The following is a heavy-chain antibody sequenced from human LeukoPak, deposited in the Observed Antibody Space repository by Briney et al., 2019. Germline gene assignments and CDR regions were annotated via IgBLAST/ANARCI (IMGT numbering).Heavy chain of an antibody. CDR2: ISWNSGSI. D-gene: IGHD6-13*01. CDR1: GFTFDDYA. J-gene: IGHJ4*02. Sequence: GGSLRLSCAASGFTFDDYAMHWVRQAPGKGLEWVSGISWNSGSIGYADSAKGRFTISRDNAKNSLYLQMNSLRAEDTALYYCAKDIRGPYSSSWYGSAFDYWGQGTLVTVSS. CDR3: AKDIRGPYSSSWYGSAFDY. V-gene: IGHV3-9*01.